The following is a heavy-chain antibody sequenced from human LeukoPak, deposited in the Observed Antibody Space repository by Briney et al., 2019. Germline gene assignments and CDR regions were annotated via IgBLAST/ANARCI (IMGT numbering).Heavy chain of an antibody. CDR1: GFTFSSYA. D-gene: IGHD3-10*02. J-gene: IGHJ3*01. CDR3: AKFFTGEYVRAFDV. Sequence: GGSLRLSCATSGFTFSSYAMHWVRQAPGKGLEWVAVISYDGSNKYYADSVKGRFTISRDNSKNTLYLQMNSLRAEDTAVYYCAKFFTGEYVRAFDVWGQGTMVTVSS. V-gene: IGHV3-30*18. CDR2: ISYDGSNK.